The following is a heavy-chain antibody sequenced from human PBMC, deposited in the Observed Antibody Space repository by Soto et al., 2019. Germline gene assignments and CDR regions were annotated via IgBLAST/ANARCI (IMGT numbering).Heavy chain of an antibody. Sequence: QLQLQESGPGLVKPSETLSLTCTVSGGSISSSSYYWGWIRQPPGKGLEWIGSIYYSGSTYYNPSLKSRVTISVDTSKNQFSLKLSSVTAADTAVYYCASYDYVWGSYRFDYWGQGTLVTVSS. D-gene: IGHD3-16*02. J-gene: IGHJ4*02. V-gene: IGHV4-39*01. CDR1: GGSISSSSYY. CDR3: ASYDYVWGSYRFDY. CDR2: IYYSGST.